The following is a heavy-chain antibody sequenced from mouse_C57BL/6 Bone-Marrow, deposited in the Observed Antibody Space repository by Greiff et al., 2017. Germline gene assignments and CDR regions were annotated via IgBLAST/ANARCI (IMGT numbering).Heavy chain of an antibody. D-gene: IGHD2-2*01. CDR1: GYAFTNYL. CDR3: ARPLIYYGYLDY. Sequence: QVQLKQSGAELVRPGTSVKVSFKASGYAFTNYLIEWVKQRPGPGLEWIGVINPGSGGTNYNEKFKGKATLTADKSSSTAYMQLSSLTSEDSAVYFCARPLIYYGYLDYWGQGTTLTVSS. CDR2: INPGSGGT. V-gene: IGHV1-54*01. J-gene: IGHJ2*01.